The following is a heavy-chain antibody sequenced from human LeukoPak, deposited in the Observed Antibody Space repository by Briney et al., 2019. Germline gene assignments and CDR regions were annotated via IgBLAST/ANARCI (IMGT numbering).Heavy chain of an antibody. D-gene: IGHD3-22*01. CDR2: MYYSGST. V-gene: IGHV4-39*07. CDR1: GGSISSSDYY. CDR3: ERVSVVVALDY. J-gene: IGHJ4*02. Sequence: PSETLSLTCTVSGGSISSSDYYWGWIRQPPGKGLEWIGSMYYSGSTYYNPSLKSRVTMSVDTSKNQFSLKLSSVTAADTAVYYCERVSVVVALDYWGQGTLVTVSS.